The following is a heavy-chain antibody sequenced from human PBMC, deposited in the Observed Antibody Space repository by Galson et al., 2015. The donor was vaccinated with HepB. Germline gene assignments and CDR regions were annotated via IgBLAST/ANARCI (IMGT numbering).Heavy chain of an antibody. Sequence: SVKVSCKASGYTFTSYYMHWVRQAPGQGLEWMGIINPSGGTTTYAQKFQGRLTMTRDTSTSTVYMELSSLRSEDTAVYYCARDKVPAAKRGGVDYWGQGTLVTVSS. D-gene: IGHD2-2*01. CDR3: ARDKVPAAKRGGVDY. CDR2: INPSGGTT. CDR1: GYTFTSYY. V-gene: IGHV1-46*01. J-gene: IGHJ4*02.